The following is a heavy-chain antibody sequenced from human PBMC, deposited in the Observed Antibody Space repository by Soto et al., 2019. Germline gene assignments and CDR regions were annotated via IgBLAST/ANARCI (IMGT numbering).Heavy chain of an antibody. V-gene: IGHV1-3*01. CDR1: GYTFTSYA. J-gene: IGHJ3*02. D-gene: IGHD3-16*01. Sequence: GASVKVSCKASGYTFTSYAMHWVRQAPGQRLEWMGWINAGNGNTKYSQKFQGRVTITRDTSASTAYMELSSLRSEDTAVYYCAREWGPYDPHAFDIWGQGTMVTVSS. CDR3: AREWGPYDPHAFDI. CDR2: INAGNGNT.